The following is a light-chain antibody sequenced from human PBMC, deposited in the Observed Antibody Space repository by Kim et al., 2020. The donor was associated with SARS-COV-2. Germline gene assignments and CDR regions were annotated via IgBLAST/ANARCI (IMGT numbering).Light chain of an antibody. Sequence: QSALTQPPSASGSPGQSVTISCTGTSSDVGGYNYFSWYQQHPGKAPKLMIYEVSKRPSGVPDRFSGSKSGNTASLTVSGLQAEDDADYYCSSYAGSSLYVFGAGTKVTVL. J-gene: IGLJ1*01. CDR3: SSYAGSSLYV. CDR1: SSDVGGYNY. CDR2: EVS. V-gene: IGLV2-8*01.